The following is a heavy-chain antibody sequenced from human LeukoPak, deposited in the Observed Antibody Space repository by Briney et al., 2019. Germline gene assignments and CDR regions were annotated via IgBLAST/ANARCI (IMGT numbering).Heavy chain of an antibody. V-gene: IGHV4-34*01. J-gene: IGHJ6*04. D-gene: IGHD4-11*01. Sequence: PSETLSLTCTVSGGSISSYYWSWIRQPPGKGLEWIGEINHSGSTNYNPSLKSRVTISVDTSKNQFSLKLSSVTAADTAVYYCARVVGRYSNYRKGSSNAKDYYYGMDVWGKGTTVTVSS. CDR2: INHSGST. CDR1: GGSISSYY. CDR3: ARVVGRYSNYRKGSSNAKDYYYGMDV.